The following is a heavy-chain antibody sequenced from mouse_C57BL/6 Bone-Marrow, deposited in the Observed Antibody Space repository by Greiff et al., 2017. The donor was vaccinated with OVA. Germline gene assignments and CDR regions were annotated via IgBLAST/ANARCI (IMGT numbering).Heavy chain of an antibody. Sequence: VQLKESGAELVRPGASVKLSCTASGFNITDDYMHWVKQRPEQGLEWIGWIDPENGDTEYASKFQGKATITADTSSNTAYLQLSSLTSEDTAVYYCTTHGSSYVDAMDYWGQGTSVTVSS. J-gene: IGHJ4*01. D-gene: IGHD1-1*01. CDR1: GFNITDDY. CDR3: TTHGSSYVDAMDY. V-gene: IGHV14-4*01. CDR2: IDPENGDT.